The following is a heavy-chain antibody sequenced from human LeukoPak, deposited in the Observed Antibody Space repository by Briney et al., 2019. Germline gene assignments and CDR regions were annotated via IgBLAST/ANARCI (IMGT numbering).Heavy chain of an antibody. D-gene: IGHD6-19*01. CDR3: ARGVRSGWYRDYYYYMDV. J-gene: IGHJ6*03. V-gene: IGHV3-20*04. CDR2: INWNGGST. CDR1: GFTFDDYG. Sequence: GGSLRLFCAASGFTFDDYGMSWVRQAPGKGLEWVSGINWNGGSTGYADSVKGRFTISRDNAKNSLYLQMNSLRAEDTALYYCARGVRSGWYRDYYYYMDVWGKGTTVTVSS.